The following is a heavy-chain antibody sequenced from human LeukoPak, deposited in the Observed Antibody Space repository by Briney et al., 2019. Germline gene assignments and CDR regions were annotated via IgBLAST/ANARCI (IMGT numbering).Heavy chain of an antibody. V-gene: IGHV3-21*01. CDR2: ISSSSSYI. CDR3: ARARRRDGYKSFDY. D-gene: IGHD5-24*01. Sequence: GGSLRLSCAASGFTFSSYSMNWVRQAPGKGLEWASSISSSSSYIYYADSVKGRFTISRDNAKNSLYLQMNSLRAEDTAVYYCARARRRDGYKSFDYWGQGTLVTVSS. CDR1: GFTFSSYS. J-gene: IGHJ4*02.